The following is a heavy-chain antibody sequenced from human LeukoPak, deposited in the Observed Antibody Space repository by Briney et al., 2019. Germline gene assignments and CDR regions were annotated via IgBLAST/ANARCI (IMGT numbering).Heavy chain of an antibody. CDR1: GGTFSSYA. CDR2: IIPILGIA. J-gene: IGHJ5*02. V-gene: IGHV1-69*04. CDR3: ARDAPVPRYNWFDP. Sequence: ASVKVSCKASGGTFSSYAISWVRQAPGQGLEWMGRIIPILGIANYAQKFQGRVTITADKSTSTAYMELSSLRSEDTAVYYCARDAPVPRYNWFDPWGQGTLVTVSS. D-gene: IGHD2-2*01.